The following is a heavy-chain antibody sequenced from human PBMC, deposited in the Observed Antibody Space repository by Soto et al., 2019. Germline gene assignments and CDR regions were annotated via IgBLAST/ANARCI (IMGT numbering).Heavy chain of an antibody. CDR1: GFTFSSYG. D-gene: IGHD2-8*01. J-gene: IGHJ6*02. CDR2: ISGSGGST. CDR3: ARLMVSTDYYHYYGMHV. Sequence: GGSLRLSCAASGFTFSSYGMSWVRQAPGKGLEWVSGISGSGGSTYYADSVKGRFTISRDNSKNTLYLQMNSLRAEDTAVYYCARLMVSTDYYHYYGMHVWGQAPTGTV. V-gene: IGHV3-23*01.